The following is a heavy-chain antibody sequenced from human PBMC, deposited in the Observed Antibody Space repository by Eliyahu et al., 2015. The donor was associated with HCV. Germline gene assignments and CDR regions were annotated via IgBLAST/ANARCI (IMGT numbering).Heavy chain of an antibody. D-gene: IGHD3-22*01. V-gene: IGHV4-34*01. Sequence: QVQLQQGGAGLLRPSETLSLTCAVYGGSFSDYYCNWIRQTPGKGLEWIGEINHRGTTNYNPSLKSRVSMSVDTSKNQFTLRLSSVTAADTSIYYCARSGKMISTILVVTAFDIWGQGTKVIVSS. J-gene: IGHJ3*02. CDR1: GGSFSDYY. CDR2: INHRGTT. CDR3: ARSGKMISTILVVTAFDI.